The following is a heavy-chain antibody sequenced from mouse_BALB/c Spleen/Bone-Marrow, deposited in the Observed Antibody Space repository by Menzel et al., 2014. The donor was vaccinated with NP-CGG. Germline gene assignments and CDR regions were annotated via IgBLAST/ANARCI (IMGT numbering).Heavy chain of an antibody. CDR2: INPYNGGT. D-gene: IGHD1-2*01. J-gene: IGHJ2*01. CDR1: GYSFTGYT. Sequence: DVQLVESGPELVKPGASMKISCKASGYSFTGYTMNWVKQSHGKNLEWIGLINPYNGGTSYNQKFKGKATLTVDKSSSTAYMELLSLTSEDSAVYYCARGHYYGDYFDYWGQGTTLTVSS. V-gene: IGHV1-18*01. CDR3: ARGHYYGDYFDY.